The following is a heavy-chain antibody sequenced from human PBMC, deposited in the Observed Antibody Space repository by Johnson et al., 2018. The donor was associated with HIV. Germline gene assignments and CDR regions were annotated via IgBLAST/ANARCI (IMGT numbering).Heavy chain of an antibody. CDR1: GFTLNNYA. J-gene: IGHJ3*02. V-gene: IGHV3-33*06. CDR2: IYYDGTNK. Sequence: MQLVESGGGVVQPGGSLRLSCAASGFTLNNYAMHWVRQAPGKGLEWVAIIYYDGTNKYYADSVKGRFTISRDNSKNTLSLQMISLRAEDTAMYYCAKARSLLDYGGFDAFDIWGQGTLVIVSS. CDR3: AKARSLLDYGGFDAFDI. D-gene: IGHD4-23*01.